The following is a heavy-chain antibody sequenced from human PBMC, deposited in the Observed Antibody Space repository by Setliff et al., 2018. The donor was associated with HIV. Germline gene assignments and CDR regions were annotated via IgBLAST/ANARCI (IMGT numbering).Heavy chain of an antibody. CDR2: IIPLFGTE. J-gene: IGHJ1*01. D-gene: IGHD2-21*02. Sequence: SVKVSCKASGYTFIDYGISWVGQAPGQGLEWMGGIIPLFGTEDYAQKFQGRVTITADESTNTDYMELRSLTSDDTAVYYCARDQGVVTRACWHWGQGTLVTVSS. V-gene: IGHV1-69*13. CDR1: GYTFIDYG. CDR3: ARDQGVVTRACWH.